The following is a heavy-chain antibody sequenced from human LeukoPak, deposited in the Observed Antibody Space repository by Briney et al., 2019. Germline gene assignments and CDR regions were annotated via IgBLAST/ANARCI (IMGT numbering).Heavy chain of an antibody. Sequence: PGGSLRLSCAASGFTFSSYGMHWVRQAPGKGLEWVAFIRYDGSNKYYADSVKGRFTISRDNSKNTLYLQMNSLRAEDTAVYYCAKQGPTGAITIFGVAHFDYWGQGTLVTVSS. CDR1: GFTFSSYG. CDR2: IRYDGSNK. J-gene: IGHJ4*02. CDR3: AKQGPTGAITIFGVAHFDY. D-gene: IGHD3-3*01. V-gene: IGHV3-30*02.